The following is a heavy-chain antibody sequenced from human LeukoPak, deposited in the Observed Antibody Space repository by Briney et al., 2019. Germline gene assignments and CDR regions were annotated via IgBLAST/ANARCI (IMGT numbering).Heavy chain of an antibody. CDR3: AREGLGTGYSSGWYHAFDI. D-gene: IGHD6-19*01. J-gene: IGHJ3*02. CDR2: INPNSGGT. V-gene: IGHV1-2*02. Sequence: ASVKVSCKASGYTFTGYYMHWVRQAPGQGLEWMGWINPNSGGTNYAQKFQGRVTMTRDTSISTAYMELSRPRSDDTAVYYCAREGLGTGYSSGWYHAFDIWGQGTMVTVSS. CDR1: GYTFTGYY.